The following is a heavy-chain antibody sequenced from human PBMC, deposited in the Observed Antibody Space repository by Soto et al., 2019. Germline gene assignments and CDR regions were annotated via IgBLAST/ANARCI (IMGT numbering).Heavy chain of an antibody. Sequence: EVQLVESGGGLVQPGGSLRLSCAASGFTFSPFWMHWVRQVPGKGPVWVSRINSDGNSTSYADSVKGRFTISRDNAKNTLYLQMNSRRAADTAVYYCARGSNHFDYWGQGTLVTVSS. D-gene: IGHD4-4*01. CDR1: GFTFSPFW. CDR2: INSDGNST. V-gene: IGHV3-74*01. CDR3: ARGSNHFDY. J-gene: IGHJ4*02.